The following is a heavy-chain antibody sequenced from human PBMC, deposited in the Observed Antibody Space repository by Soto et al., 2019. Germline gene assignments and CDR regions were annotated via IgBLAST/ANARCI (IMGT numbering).Heavy chain of an antibody. Sequence: SQTHSLTCDISGDSVASNSAAWNWICQSPSRGLEWLGRTYYRSKWYNDYAVSVKSRITINPDTSKNQFSLQLNSVTPEDTAVYYCARCSPAYGNWFYPRGQGTPVTVSS. CDR3: ARCSPAYGNWFYP. J-gene: IGHJ5*02. CDR1: GDSVASNSAA. D-gene: IGHD3-10*01. CDR2: TYYRSKWYN. V-gene: IGHV6-1*01.